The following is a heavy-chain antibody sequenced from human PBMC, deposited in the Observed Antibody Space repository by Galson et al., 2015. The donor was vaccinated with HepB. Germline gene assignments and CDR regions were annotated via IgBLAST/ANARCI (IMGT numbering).Heavy chain of an antibody. V-gene: IGHV3-23*01. J-gene: IGHJ3*02. CDR3: AKPAITIFGVVSNAFDI. CDR1: GFTFSSYA. CDR2: ISGSGGST. D-gene: IGHD3-3*01. Sequence: SLRLSCAASGFTFSSYAMSWVRQAPGKGLEWVSAISGSGGSTYYAESVKGRFTISRDNSKNTLYLQMNSLRAEDTAVYYCAKPAITIFGVVSNAFDIWGQGTMVTVSS.